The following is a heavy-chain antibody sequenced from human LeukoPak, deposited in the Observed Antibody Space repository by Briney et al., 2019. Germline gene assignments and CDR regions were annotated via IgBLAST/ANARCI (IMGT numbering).Heavy chain of an antibody. CDR3: ARDQGPYYYDSSGSGFDP. J-gene: IGHJ5*02. V-gene: IGHV1-8*01. Sequence: ASVKVSCKASGYTFTSYDFNWVRQATGQRPEWMGWMSPNSGDTGYAQKFQDRVTMTRNTSISTAYMELRSLRSDDTAVYYCARDQGPYYYDSSGSGFDPWGQGTLVTVSS. D-gene: IGHD3-22*01. CDR2: MSPNSGDT. CDR1: GYTFTSYD.